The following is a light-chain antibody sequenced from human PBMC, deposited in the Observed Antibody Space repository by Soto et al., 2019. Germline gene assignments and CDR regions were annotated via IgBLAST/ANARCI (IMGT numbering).Light chain of an antibody. CDR1: SSNIGAGYD. CDR2: GNS. CDR3: QSYDSSLSGWV. J-gene: IGLJ3*02. V-gene: IGLV1-40*01. Sequence: QSVLTQPPSVSGAPGQRVTISCTGSSSNIGAGYDVHWYQQLLGTAPKLLIYGNSNRPSGVPDRCSGSKSGTSASLAITGLQAEDEADYYCQSYDSSLSGWVFGGGTQLTVL.